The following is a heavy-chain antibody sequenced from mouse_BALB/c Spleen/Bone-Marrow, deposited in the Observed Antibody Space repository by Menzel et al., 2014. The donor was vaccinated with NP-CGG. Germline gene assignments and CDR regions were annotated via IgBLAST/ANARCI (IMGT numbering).Heavy chain of an antibody. CDR1: GDSIXSGY. V-gene: IGHV3-8*02. CDR2: ISYSGST. CDR3: ATYDGYYFDY. Sequence: EVQLQQSGPSLVKPSQTLSLTCSVTGDSIXSGYWNWIRKFPGNKLEYMGYISYSGSTYYSPSLKSRISITRDTSKSQYYLQLNSVTTEDTATYYCATYDGYYFDYWGQGTTLTVSS. J-gene: IGHJ2*01. D-gene: IGHD2-3*01.